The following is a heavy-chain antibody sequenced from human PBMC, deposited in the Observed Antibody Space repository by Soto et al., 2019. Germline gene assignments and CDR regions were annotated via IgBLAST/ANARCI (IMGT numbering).Heavy chain of an antibody. CDR1: GYTFTSYD. J-gene: IGHJ5*02. V-gene: IGHV1-18*01. D-gene: IGHD2-15*01. Sequence: QVQLVQSGAEVKKPGASVKVSCKASGYTFTSYDISWVRQAPGQGLEWMGWISTYNGNTNYAQKLQGRVTMTTDTPXRTAYMELRSLRSDDTAVYYCARGFRVAATRWWFDPWGQGTLVTVSS. CDR3: ARGFRVAATRWWFDP. CDR2: ISTYNGNT.